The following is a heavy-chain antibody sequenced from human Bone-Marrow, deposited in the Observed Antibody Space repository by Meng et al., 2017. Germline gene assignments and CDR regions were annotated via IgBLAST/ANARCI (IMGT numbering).Heavy chain of an antibody. Sequence: ASVKVSCKASGYTFTGYYMHWVRQAPGQGLEWMGRIDPKNGDTHYAQKFQGRVTMTGGTSISTAYMDLSGLRSDDTAVYYCARDEDISAAGKLFGDYWGQGTLVTVSS. CDR1: GYTFTGYY. J-gene: IGHJ4*02. CDR2: IDPKNGDT. D-gene: IGHD6-13*01. V-gene: IGHV1-2*06. CDR3: ARDEDISAAGKLFGDY.